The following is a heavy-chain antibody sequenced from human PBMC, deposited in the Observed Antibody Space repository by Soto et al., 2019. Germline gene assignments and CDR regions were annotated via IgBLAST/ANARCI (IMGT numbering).Heavy chain of an antibody. Sequence: ASVKVSCKASGYTFTSYDINWVRQATGQGLEWMGRMNPNSGNTGYAQKFQGRVTMTRNTSISTAYMELSSLRSDDTAVYYCARGSVLDWFDPWGQGTLVTVSS. CDR1: GYTFTSYD. J-gene: IGHJ5*02. CDR2: MNPNSGNT. CDR3: ARGSVLDWFDP. V-gene: IGHV1-8*01.